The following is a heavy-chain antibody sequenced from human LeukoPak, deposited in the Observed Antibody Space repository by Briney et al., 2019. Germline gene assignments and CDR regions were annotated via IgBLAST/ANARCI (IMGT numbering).Heavy chain of an antibody. Sequence: SGTLSLTCTVSGASISSSNWWTWVRQPPGEALEWIGEIYHAGSTKYNPSLRSRLTISVDKSKNSFSLSLTSVTAADTAFYYCARSAAVTGQFDFWGPGTLVIVSS. V-gene: IGHV4-4*02. CDR3: ARSAAVTGQFDF. CDR2: IYHAGST. D-gene: IGHD6-19*01. J-gene: IGHJ4*02. CDR1: GASISSSNW.